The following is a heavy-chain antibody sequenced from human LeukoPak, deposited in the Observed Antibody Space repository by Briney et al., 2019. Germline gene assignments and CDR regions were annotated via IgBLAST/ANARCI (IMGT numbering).Heavy chain of an antibody. J-gene: IGHJ3*02. V-gene: IGHV1-2*02. CDR2: INPNSGGT. Sequence: GASVKVSCKASGYTFTGYYMHWVRQAPGQGLEWMGWINPNSGGTNYAQKFQGRVTMTRDTSISTAYMELSRLRSDDTAVYYCARVSGDSYGLYDAFDIWGQGTMVTVAS. CDR3: ARVSGDSYGLYDAFDI. D-gene: IGHD5-18*01. CDR1: GYTFTGYY.